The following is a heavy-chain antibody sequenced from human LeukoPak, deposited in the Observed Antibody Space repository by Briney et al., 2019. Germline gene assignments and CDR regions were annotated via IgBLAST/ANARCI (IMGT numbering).Heavy chain of an antibody. D-gene: IGHD3-10*01. J-gene: IGHJ4*02. Sequence: SQTLSLTCAISGDSVSSNSAAWNWIRQSPSRGLEWLGRTYYRSKWYNDYAVSVKSRITINPDTSKNQFSLQLNSVTPEDTAVYYCARGLFSPKLLWFGDWVNFDYWGQGTLVTVSS. CDR1: GDSVSSNSAA. CDR3: ARGLFSPKLLWFGDWVNFDY. V-gene: IGHV6-1*01. CDR2: TYYRSKWYN.